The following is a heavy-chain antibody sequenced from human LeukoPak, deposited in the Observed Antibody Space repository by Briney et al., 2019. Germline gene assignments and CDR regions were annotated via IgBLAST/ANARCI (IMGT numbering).Heavy chain of an antibody. CDR1: GFTFSSYA. CDR2: TSGSGGST. D-gene: IGHD3-10*01. CDR3: AKGPRREYYPRGCGLDI. Sequence: GGSLRLSCAASGFTFSSYAMSWVRQAPGKGLEWVSATSGSGGSTYYADSVKGRFTISRDNSKNTLYVQMNRLRAEDTAVYYCAKGPRREYYPRGCGLDIWGQGTTVTVSS. J-gene: IGHJ6*02. V-gene: IGHV3-23*01.